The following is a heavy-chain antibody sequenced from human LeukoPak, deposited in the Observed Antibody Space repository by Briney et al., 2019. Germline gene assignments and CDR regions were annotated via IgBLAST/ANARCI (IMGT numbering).Heavy chain of an antibody. J-gene: IGHJ6*02. CDR3: AKETYSSTWYLHGLDV. Sequence: GGSLRLSCAASGFTFSAYGFHWVRQAPGKGLEWVAAIWYDGSNKYYGESVKGRFTISRDDSRNTLYLQMNSLRAEDTAVYYCAKETYSSTWYLHGLDVWGQGTTVTVSS. D-gene: IGHD6-13*01. V-gene: IGHV3-33*06. CDR2: IWYDGSNK. CDR1: GFTFSAYG.